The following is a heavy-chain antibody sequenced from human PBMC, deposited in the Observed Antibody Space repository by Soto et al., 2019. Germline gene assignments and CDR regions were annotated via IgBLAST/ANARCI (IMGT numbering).Heavy chain of an antibody. V-gene: IGHV3-48*03. CDR2: ISGSGTST. J-gene: IGHJ4*02. CDR1: GFSFSSCE. D-gene: IGHD3-9*01. CDR3: ASKIVTPGYHYFDY. Sequence: DVQLVESGGGLVQPGGSLRLSCAASGFSFSSCEMSWVRQAPGKGLEWVSYISGSGTSTQYSDSVKGRFTISRDNAKNSLHFQMNSLGAEDTAVYYCASKIVTPGYHYFDYWGQGTLVTVSS.